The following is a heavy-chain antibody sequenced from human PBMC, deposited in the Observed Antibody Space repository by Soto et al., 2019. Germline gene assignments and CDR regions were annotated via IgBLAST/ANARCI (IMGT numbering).Heavy chain of an antibody. CDR2: IYPGDSDT. CDR3: ARHVGDSSSWYYYYYGMDV. CDR1: GYSFTSYW. D-gene: IGHD6-13*01. Sequence: SLKISCKGSGYSFTSYWIGWVRHMPGKGLEWMGIIYPGDSDTRYSPSFQGQVTISADKSISTAYLQWSSLKASDTAMYYCARHVGDSSSWYYYYYGMDVWGQGTTVTVSS. J-gene: IGHJ6*02. V-gene: IGHV5-51*01.